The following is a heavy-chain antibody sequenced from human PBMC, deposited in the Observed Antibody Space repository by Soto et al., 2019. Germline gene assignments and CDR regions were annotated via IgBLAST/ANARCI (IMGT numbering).Heavy chain of an antibody. CDR2: IYYSGST. CDR1: GGSISSYY. CDR3: ARAPRGNYGYPSYFDY. Sequence: SETLSLTWTVAGGSISSYYWSWIRQPPGKGLEWIGYIYYSGSTNYNPSLKSRVTISVDTSKNQFSLKLSSVTAADTAVYYCARAPRGNYGYPSYFDYWGQGTLVTVSS. J-gene: IGHJ4*02. D-gene: IGHD3-10*01. V-gene: IGHV4-59*01.